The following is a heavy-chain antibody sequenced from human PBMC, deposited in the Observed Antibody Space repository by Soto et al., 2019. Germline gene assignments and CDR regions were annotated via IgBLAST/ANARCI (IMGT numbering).Heavy chain of an antibody. CDR1: GGTFSSFA. CDR3: ARADAGSYYGYYFDC. Sequence: QVQLVQSGAEMKKPGSSVKVSCKASGGTFSSFAISWVRQAPGQGLEWMGGIIPIFGTATYAQKFQGRVKITADESTTTAYMDLSSLRPEDTDVYYCARADAGSYYGYYFDCWGQGTLVTVSS. V-gene: IGHV1-69*01. J-gene: IGHJ4*02. D-gene: IGHD1-26*01. CDR2: IIPIFGTA.